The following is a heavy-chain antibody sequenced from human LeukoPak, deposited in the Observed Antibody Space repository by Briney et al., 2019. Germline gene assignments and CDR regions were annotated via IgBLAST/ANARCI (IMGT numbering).Heavy chain of an antibody. D-gene: IGHD2-15*01. CDR2: INHSGST. J-gene: IGHJ4*02. V-gene: IGHV4-34*01. Sequence: SETLSLTCAVYSGSFSSYYWSWIRQPPGKGLEWIGEINHSGSTNYNPSLKSRVTISVDTSKNQFSLKLSSVTAADTAVYYCARGPYCSGGGCYYDYWGQGTLVTVSS. CDR3: ARGPYCSGGGCYYDY. CDR1: SGSFSSYY.